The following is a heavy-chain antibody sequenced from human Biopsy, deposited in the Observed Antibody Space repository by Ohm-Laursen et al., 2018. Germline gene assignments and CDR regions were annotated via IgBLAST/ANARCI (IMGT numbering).Heavy chain of an antibody. CDR2: MNPNSGNT. J-gene: IGHJ5*02. CDR1: GYTFTSYD. Sequence: SVKVSCKASGYTFTSYDIKWVRQATGQGLEYLGWMNPNSGNTGYAQKFQGRVTMTRNTSVSTAYMDLSSLRSDDTAVYFCVRGEGSSWFDPWGHGTLVTVSS. CDR3: VRGEGSSWFDP. V-gene: IGHV1-8*01.